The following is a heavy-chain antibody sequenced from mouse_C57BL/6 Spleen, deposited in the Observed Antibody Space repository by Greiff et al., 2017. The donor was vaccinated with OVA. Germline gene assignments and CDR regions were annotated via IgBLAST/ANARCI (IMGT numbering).Heavy chain of an antibody. CDR3: ARIDSSGLLFDY. J-gene: IGHJ2*01. CDR2: IDPSDSET. Sequence: QVQLQQPGAELVRPGSSVKLSCKASGYTFTSYWMHWVKQRPIQGLEWIGKIDPSDSETHYNQKFKDKATLTVDKSSSTAYMQLSSLTSEDSAGYYCARIDSSGLLFDYWGQGTTLTVSS. D-gene: IGHD3-2*02. V-gene: IGHV1-52*01. CDR1: GYTFTSYW.